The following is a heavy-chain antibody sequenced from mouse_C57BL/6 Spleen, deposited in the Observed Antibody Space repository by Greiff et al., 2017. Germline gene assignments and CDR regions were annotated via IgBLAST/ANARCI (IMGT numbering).Heavy chain of an antibody. CDR3: ARPDTSYAMDY. CDR1: GFTFSSYG. CDR2: ISSGGSYT. J-gene: IGHJ4*01. V-gene: IGHV5-6*01. D-gene: IGHD5-1-1*01. Sequence: EVQGVESGGDLVKPGGSLKLSCAASGFTFSSYGMSWVRQTPDKRLEWVATISSGGSYTYYPDSVTGRFTISRDNAKNTLYLQMSSLKSEDTAMYYCARPDTSYAMDYWGQGTSVTVSS.